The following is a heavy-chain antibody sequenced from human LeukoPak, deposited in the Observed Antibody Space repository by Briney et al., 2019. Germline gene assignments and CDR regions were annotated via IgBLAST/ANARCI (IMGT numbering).Heavy chain of an antibody. V-gene: IGHV3-33*06. Sequence: GRSLRLSCAASGSTFSRYGMHWVRQAPGKGLEWVAVIWYDGRNEYYADSVKGRFTISRDNSKSTLYLQMNSLRAEDTGVYYCAKDRLYGHTINDDAFDIWGQGTMVTVFS. D-gene: IGHD5-24*01. CDR2: IWYDGRNE. J-gene: IGHJ3*02. CDR1: GSTFSRYG. CDR3: AKDRLYGHTINDDAFDI.